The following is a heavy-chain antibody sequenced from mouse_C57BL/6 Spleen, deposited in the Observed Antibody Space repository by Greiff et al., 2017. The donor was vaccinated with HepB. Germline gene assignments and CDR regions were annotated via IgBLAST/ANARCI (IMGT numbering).Heavy chain of an antibody. J-gene: IGHJ4*01. Sequence: EVKLMESEGGLVQPGSSMKLSCTASGFTFSDYYMAWVRQVPEKGLEWVANINYDGSSTYYLDSLKSRFIISRDNAKNILYLQMSSLKSEDTATYYCAREDGYGGTMDYWGQGTSVTVSS. CDR3: AREDGYGGTMDY. CDR2: INYDGSST. D-gene: IGHD2-3*01. CDR1: GFTFSDYY. V-gene: IGHV5-16*01.